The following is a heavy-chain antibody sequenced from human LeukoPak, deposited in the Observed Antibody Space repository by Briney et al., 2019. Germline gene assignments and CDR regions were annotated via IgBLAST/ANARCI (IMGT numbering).Heavy chain of an antibody. J-gene: IGHJ4*02. CDR1: GFSISSYA. V-gene: IGHV3-23*01. CDR2: ISGSGGST. CDR3: ARRDYYGSGSYGGLEYYFDY. Sequence: GGSLRLSCAASGFSISSYAMSWVRQAPGKGLEWVSAISGSGGSTYYADSVKGRFTISRDNSKNTLYLQMNSLRAEDTAVYYCARRDYYGSGSYGGLEYYFDYWGQGTLVTVSS. D-gene: IGHD3-10*01.